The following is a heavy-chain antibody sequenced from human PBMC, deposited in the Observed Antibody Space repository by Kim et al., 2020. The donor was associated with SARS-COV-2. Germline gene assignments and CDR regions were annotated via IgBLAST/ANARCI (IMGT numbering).Heavy chain of an antibody. CDR3: AREEHSGTDYNPMDV. Sequence: DAVNGRFTISRNNAENSLFLQMNSLRAEDTAVYYCAREEHSGTDYNPMDVWGQGTSVTVSS. J-gene: IGHJ6*02. V-gene: IGHV3-11*04. D-gene: IGHD3-10*01.